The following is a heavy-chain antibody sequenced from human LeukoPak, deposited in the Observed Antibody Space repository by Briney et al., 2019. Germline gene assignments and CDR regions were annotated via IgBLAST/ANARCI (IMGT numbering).Heavy chain of an antibody. J-gene: IGHJ4*02. V-gene: IGHV3-21*01. D-gene: IGHD2-21*02. CDR3: ARTYGGDGEQRFDY. CDR2: IGSSSDYI. CDR1: GFTFSSYG. Sequence: GGSLRLSCAASGFTFSSYGMNWVRQAPGKGLEWVSSIGSSSDYIYYADSVKDRFTISRDNAKNSLYLQMNSLRAEDTAIYYCARTYGGDGEQRFDYWGQGTLVTVSS.